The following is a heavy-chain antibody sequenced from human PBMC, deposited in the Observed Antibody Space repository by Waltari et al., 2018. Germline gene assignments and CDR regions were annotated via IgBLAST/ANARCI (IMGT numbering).Heavy chain of an antibody. CDR3: TKDYQGAVTGLKGLGYFDY. CDR2: ISWNSGSR. CDR1: GFTFDDHA. Sequence: EVQLVESGGGLVQPGRSLRLSCAGSGFTFDDHALHWVRQVPGKGLGWVSGISWNSGSRGYVDSVKGRFTISRDNAKKSLYLQMNNLRTEDTAFYYCTKDYQGAVTGLKGLGYFDYWGQGILVTVSS. J-gene: IGHJ4*02. V-gene: IGHV3-9*01. D-gene: IGHD3-9*01.